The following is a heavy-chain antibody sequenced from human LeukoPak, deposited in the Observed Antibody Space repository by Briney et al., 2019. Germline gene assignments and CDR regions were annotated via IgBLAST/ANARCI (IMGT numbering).Heavy chain of an antibody. CDR1: GFTFSSYS. Sequence: PGGSLRLSCAASGFTFSSYSMNWVRQAPGKGLEWVSSISSSSSYIYYADSVKGRFTISRDNAKNSLYLQMNSLRAEDTAVYYCARDLGPAETYDFWSGYYTRGAFDIWGQGTMVTVSS. V-gene: IGHV3-21*01. D-gene: IGHD3-3*01. CDR2: ISSSSSYI. J-gene: IGHJ3*02. CDR3: ARDLGPAETYDFWSGYYTRGAFDI.